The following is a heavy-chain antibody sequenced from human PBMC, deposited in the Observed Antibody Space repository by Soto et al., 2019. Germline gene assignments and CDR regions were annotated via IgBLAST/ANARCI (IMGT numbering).Heavy chain of an antibody. V-gene: IGHV1-69*02. D-gene: IGHD1-26*01. J-gene: IGHJ4*02. Sequence: GASVKVSCKASGGTFSSYTISWVRQAPGQGLEWMGRIIPILGIANYAQKFQGRVTITADKSTSTAYMELSSLRSEDTAVYYCARGGTAGRPYYLDYWGQGTLVTVS. CDR2: IIPILGIA. CDR3: ARGGTAGRPYYLDY. CDR1: GGTFSSYT.